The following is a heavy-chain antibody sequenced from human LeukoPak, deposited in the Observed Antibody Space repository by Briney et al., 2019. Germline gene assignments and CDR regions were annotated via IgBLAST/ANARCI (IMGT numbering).Heavy chain of an antibody. D-gene: IGHD5-18*01. CDR1: GGSISNYY. CDR2: VYYSGNT. V-gene: IGHV4-59*12. CDR3: ARDRRGYTERDSYYFDY. Sequence: SETLSLTCTVSGGSISNYYWNWIRQSPEKGLEWIGFVYYSGNTKSSPSLRSRVTISVDTSKNQFSLKLSSVTAADTAVYYCARDRRGYTERDSYYFDYWGQGTLVTVSS. J-gene: IGHJ4*02.